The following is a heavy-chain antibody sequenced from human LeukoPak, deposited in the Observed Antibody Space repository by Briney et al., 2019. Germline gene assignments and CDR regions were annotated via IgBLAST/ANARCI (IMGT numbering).Heavy chain of an antibody. D-gene: IGHD3-10*01. CDR3: ARVLSGRGSLYDYYYYMDV. Sequence: GGSLRLSCAASGFTFSNYAMRWVRQAPGKGLEWVAFIRYDGSNKYHADSVKGRFTISRDNSKNTLYLQMNSLRAEDTAVYYCARVLSGRGSLYDYYYYMDVWGKGTTVTISS. CDR1: GFTFSNYA. J-gene: IGHJ6*03. V-gene: IGHV3-30*02. CDR2: IRYDGSNK.